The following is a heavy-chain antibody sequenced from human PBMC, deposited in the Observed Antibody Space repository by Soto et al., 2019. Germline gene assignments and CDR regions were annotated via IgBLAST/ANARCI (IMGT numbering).Heavy chain of an antibody. CDR1: GFTFSSYS. D-gene: IGHD1-26*01. Sequence: GGSLRLSCAASGFTFSSYSMNWVRQAPGKGLEWVSSISSSSSYIYYADSVEGRFTISRDNAKNSLYLQMNSLRAEDTAVYYCASTYSGSSMAHAFDIWGQGTMVTVSS. CDR3: ASTYSGSSMAHAFDI. J-gene: IGHJ3*02. V-gene: IGHV3-21*01. CDR2: ISSSSSYI.